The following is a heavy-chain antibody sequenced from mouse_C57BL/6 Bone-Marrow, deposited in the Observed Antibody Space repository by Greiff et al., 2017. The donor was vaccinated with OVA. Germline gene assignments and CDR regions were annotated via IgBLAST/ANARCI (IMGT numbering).Heavy chain of an antibody. CDR3: ARWGGYGNYFDY. V-gene: IGHV1-26*01. J-gene: IGHJ2*01. D-gene: IGHD2-1*01. CDR1: GYTFTDYY. Sequence: EVQLQQSGPELVKPGASVKISCKASGYTFTDYYMNWVKQSHGKSLEWIGDINPNNGGTSYNQKFKGKATLTVDKSSSTAYMELRSLTSEDSAVYYCARWGGYGNYFDYWGQGTTLTVSS. CDR2: INPNNGGT.